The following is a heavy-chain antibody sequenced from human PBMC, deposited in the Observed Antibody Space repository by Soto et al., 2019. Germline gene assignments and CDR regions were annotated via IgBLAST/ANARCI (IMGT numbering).Heavy chain of an antibody. D-gene: IGHD6-19*01. V-gene: IGHV1-2*02. CDR2: ISPHSGGT. Sequence: ASVKVSCKASGYTFTGYHIHWVRQAPGQRLEWMGWISPHSGGTNYAQRFQGRVTLTRDTSISTAYMELRSLRSDDTAVYFCARGSSDWGTGTLILESWGQGNLVNVS. CDR3: ARGSSDWGTGTLILES. J-gene: IGHJ4*02. CDR1: GYTFTGYH.